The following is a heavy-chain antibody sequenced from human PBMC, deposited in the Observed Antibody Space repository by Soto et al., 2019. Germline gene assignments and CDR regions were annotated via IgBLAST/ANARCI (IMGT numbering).Heavy chain of an antibody. V-gene: IGHV4-59*08. Sequence: PSETLSLTCTVSGGSISSWYWSWIRQPPGKGLEWIGYIYCSGSTNYNPSLKSRVTISVDTSKNQFSLKLSSVTAADTAVYYCARRYGSAIDYWGQGTLVTVSS. CDR2: IYCSGST. CDR3: ARRYGSAIDY. CDR1: GGSISSWY. D-gene: IGHD1-26*01. J-gene: IGHJ4*02.